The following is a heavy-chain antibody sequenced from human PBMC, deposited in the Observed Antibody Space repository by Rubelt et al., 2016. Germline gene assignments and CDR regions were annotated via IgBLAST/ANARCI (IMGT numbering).Heavy chain of an antibody. CDR3: AGDQSRGDGLSCFQD. Sequence: EVQLVESGGGLVKTGGSLRLSCAASGFSLSSYTMNWVRQAPGKGMEWVSYISSSSSTIYYADSVKGRFTISRDNAKNSLYLQMNSLRAEDTAVYYCAGDQSRGDGLSCFQDWGQGTLATVSS. CDR1: GFSLSSYT. J-gene: IGHJ1*01. CDR2: ISSSSSTI. V-gene: IGHV3-21*05. D-gene: IGHD6-19*01.